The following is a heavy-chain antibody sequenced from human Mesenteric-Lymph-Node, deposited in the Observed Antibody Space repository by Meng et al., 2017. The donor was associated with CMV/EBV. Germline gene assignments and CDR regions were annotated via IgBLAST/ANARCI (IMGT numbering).Heavy chain of an antibody. D-gene: IGHD1-26*01. V-gene: IGHV4-39*07. CDR1: GGSISSSSYY. Sequence: GSLRLSCTVSGGSISSSSYYWGWIRQPPGKGLEWIGSIYYSGGTYYNPSLKSRVTISVDTSKNQFSLKLSSVTAADTAVYYCARGVGAHDYWGQGTLVTVSS. CDR2: IYYSGGT. CDR3: ARGVGAHDY. J-gene: IGHJ4*02.